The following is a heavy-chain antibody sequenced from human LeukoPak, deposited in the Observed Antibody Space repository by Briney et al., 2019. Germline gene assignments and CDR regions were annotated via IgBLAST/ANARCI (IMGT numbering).Heavy chain of an antibody. J-gene: IGHJ3*02. CDR3: SRTPNPQLVHAFDI. CDR1: GYSFTTYW. CDR2: IYPGDSDT. D-gene: IGHD6-6*01. Sequence: GESLKISCKDSGYSFTTYWIGWVRQMPGKGLEWMGIIYPGDSDTRYSPSFQGQVTISADKSISTAYLQWSSLKASDTAMYYCSRTPNPQLVHAFDIWGQGTMVTVSS. V-gene: IGHV5-51*01.